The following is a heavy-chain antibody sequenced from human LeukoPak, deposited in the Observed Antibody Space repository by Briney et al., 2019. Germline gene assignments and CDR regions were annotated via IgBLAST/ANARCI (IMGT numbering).Heavy chain of an antibody. CDR3: ARSDGGFDY. D-gene: IGHD5-24*01. Sequence: TGGSLRLSCAASGFTFSSYWMHWVRQAPGKGLVWVSHIINAGSRTSYAHSVKGRFTISRDNAKNTVYLQMNSLRAEDTAVYYCARSDGGFDYWGQGTLVTVSA. CDR1: GFTFSSYW. CDR2: IINAGSRT. J-gene: IGHJ4*02. V-gene: IGHV3-74*01.